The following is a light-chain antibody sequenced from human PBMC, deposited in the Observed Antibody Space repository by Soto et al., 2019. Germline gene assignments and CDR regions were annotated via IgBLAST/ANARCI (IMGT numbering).Light chain of an antibody. CDR1: QSVTTR. Sequence: IVLTQSPGTLSLSPGERVTLSCRASQSVTTRLAWYQHKPGQAPRLLMSGASSRASGVPVTFSGRGSGTDFTLTISILEPEEFALYYCQQYGGSPITVGQGTRLEIK. CDR2: GAS. CDR3: QQYGGSPIT. V-gene: IGKV3-20*01. J-gene: IGKJ5*01.